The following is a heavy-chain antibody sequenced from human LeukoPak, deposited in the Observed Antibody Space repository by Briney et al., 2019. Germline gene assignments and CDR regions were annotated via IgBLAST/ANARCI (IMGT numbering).Heavy chain of an antibody. Sequence: SETLSLTCTVSGGSISSSSYYWGWIRQPPGEGLEWIGSIYYSGSTYYNPSLKSRVTISVDTSKNQFSLKLSSVTAADTAVYYCARHSAIAARPRGFDPWGQGTLVTVSS. CDR2: IYYSGST. D-gene: IGHD6-13*01. CDR1: GGSISSSSYY. V-gene: IGHV4-39*01. J-gene: IGHJ5*02. CDR3: ARHSAIAARPRGFDP.